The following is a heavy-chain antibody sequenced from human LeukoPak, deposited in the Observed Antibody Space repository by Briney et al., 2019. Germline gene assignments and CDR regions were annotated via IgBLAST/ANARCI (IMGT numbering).Heavy chain of an antibody. V-gene: IGHV1-18*01. J-gene: IGHJ4*02. CDR1: GYTFTSYG. D-gene: IGHD1-26*01. Sequence: ASVKVSCKASGYTFTSYGISWVRQPPGQGLEWVGWISAYNGNSNYAQKFQGRVTMTTDTSTSTAYMELRSQRSDDTAVYYCARGGGVTYYYYFDYWGQGTLVTVSS. CDR2: ISAYNGNS. CDR3: ARGGGVTYYYYFDY.